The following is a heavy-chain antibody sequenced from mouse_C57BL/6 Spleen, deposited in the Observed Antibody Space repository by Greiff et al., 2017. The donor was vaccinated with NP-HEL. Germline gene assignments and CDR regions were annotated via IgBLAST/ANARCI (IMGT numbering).Heavy chain of an antibody. CDR3: ATYDYDTGNYFDY. CDR1: GYTFTSYG. V-gene: IGHV1-81*01. D-gene: IGHD2-4*01. CDR2: IYPRSGNT. Sequence: VQLQESGAELARPGASVKLSCKASGYTFTSYGISWVKQRTGQGLEWIGEIYPRSGNTYYNEKIKGKAKLTADKSSSTAYMELRSLTSEDSAVYFCATYDYDTGNYFDYWGQGTTLTVSS. J-gene: IGHJ2*01.